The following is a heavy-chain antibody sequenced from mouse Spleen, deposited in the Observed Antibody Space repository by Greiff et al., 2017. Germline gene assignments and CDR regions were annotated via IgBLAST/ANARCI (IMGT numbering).Heavy chain of an antibody. CDR2: IWAGGST. J-gene: IGHJ1*01. D-gene: IGHD1-1*01. CDR3: ARDAYGRGYFDV. Sequence: VKLMESGPGLVAPSQSLSITCTVSGFSLTSYGVHWVRQPPGKGLEWMGVIWAGGSTNYNSALMSRLSISKDNSKSQVFLKMNSLQTDDTAMYYCARDAYGRGYFDVWGAGTTVTVSS. V-gene: IGHV2-9*02. CDR1: GFSLTSYG.